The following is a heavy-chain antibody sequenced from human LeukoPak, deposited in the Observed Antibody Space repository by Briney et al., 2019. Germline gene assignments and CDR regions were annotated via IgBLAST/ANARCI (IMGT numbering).Heavy chain of an antibody. V-gene: IGHV4-59*01. D-gene: IGHD3-10*01. CDR2: IYSTGST. CDR1: GGSISSYY. Sequence: SETLSLTCTVSGGSISSYYWSWIRQPPGKGLEWIGYIYSTGSTNYNPSLKSRVTISVDTSKNQFSLKLSSATAADTAVYYCARDRHGSGSAHSFDPWGQGTLVTVSS. J-gene: IGHJ5*02. CDR3: ARDRHGSGSAHSFDP.